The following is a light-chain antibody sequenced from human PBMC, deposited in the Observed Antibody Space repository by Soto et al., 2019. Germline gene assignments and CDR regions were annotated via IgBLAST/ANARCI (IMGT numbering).Light chain of an antibody. CDR3: QQYYITPCT. CDR2: CAS. V-gene: IGKV4-1*01. CDR1: QSVLYSSNNKNY. J-gene: IGKJ2*02. Sequence: DIVMTQSPDSLAVSLGERATINCKSSQSVLYSSNNKNYLAWYQQKPGPPPKLLIYCASTRESGVPDRYSGSGSGPDFTLTIRSLQAEDVAVYYCQQYYITPCTFGQGNKLDIK.